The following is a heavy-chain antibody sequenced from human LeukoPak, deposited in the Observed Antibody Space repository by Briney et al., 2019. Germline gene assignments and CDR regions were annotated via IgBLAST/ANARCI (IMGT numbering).Heavy chain of an antibody. CDR3: ARYRGSVRGNYYYYMDV. CDR2: MKQDGSQR. J-gene: IGHJ6*03. D-gene: IGHD2-15*01. Sequence: GGSLRLSCAASGFTFSTYWMTWVRQAPGKGLEWVANMKQDGSQRYYVDSVKGRFTISRDDAKNSLYLQLNSLRAEDTAVYYCARYRGSVRGNYYYYMDVWGKGTTVTVSS. CDR1: GFTFSTYW. V-gene: IGHV3-7*01.